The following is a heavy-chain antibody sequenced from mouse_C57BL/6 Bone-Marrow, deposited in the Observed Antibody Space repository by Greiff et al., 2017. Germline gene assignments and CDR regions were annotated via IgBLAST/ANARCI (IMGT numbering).Heavy chain of an antibody. Sequence: EVHLVESGGGLVQPGGSLKLSCAASGFTFSDYYMYWVRQTPEKRLEWVAYISNGGGSTYYPDTVKGRFTISRDNAKNTLYLQMSRLKSEDTAMYYCASFYYSYAMDYWGQGTSVTVSS. J-gene: IGHJ4*01. CDR1: GFTFSDYY. CDR3: ASFYYSYAMDY. D-gene: IGHD1-1*01. V-gene: IGHV5-12*01. CDR2: ISNGGGST.